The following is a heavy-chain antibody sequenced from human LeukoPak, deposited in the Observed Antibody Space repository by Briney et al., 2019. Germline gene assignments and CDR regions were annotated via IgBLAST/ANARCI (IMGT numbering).Heavy chain of an antibody. CDR1: GVSVSSGSYY. CDR2: IYYSGST. CDR3: ARVKGYYDSSSYRYHFYGMDV. Sequence: SETLSLTCTVSGVSVSSGSYYWSWIRQPPGKGLEWIGYIYYSGSTNYNPSLKSRVTISVDTSKNQFSLKLSSVTAADTAVYYCARVKGYYDSSSYRYHFYGMDVWGQGTTVTVSS. D-gene: IGHD3-22*01. J-gene: IGHJ6*02. V-gene: IGHV4-61*01.